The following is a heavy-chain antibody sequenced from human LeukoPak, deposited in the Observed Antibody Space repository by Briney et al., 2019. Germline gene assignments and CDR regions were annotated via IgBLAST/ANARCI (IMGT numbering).Heavy chain of an antibody. Sequence: GGSLRLSCAASGFTFSSYEMNRVRQAPGKGLEWVSFISSSGSTIYYADSVKGRFTISRDNAKNSLYLQMNSLRAEDTAVYYCARLQVDNCDYWGQGTLVTVSS. V-gene: IGHV3-48*03. CDR2: ISSSGSTI. D-gene: IGHD5-12*01. CDR1: GFTFSSYE. CDR3: ARLQVDNCDY. J-gene: IGHJ4*02.